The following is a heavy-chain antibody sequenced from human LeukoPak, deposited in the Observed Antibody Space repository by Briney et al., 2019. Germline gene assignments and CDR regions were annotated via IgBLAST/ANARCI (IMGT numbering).Heavy chain of an antibody. J-gene: IGHJ5*02. Sequence: GGSLRLSCAASGFTFSSYGMHWVRQAPGKGLEWVAVIWYDGNNKYYADSVKGRFAISRDNSKNTLYLQMNSLRAEDTAVYYCARESGYPDLWGQGTLVTVSS. CDR3: ARESGYPDL. V-gene: IGHV3-33*01. CDR2: IWYDGNNK. CDR1: GFTFSSYG. D-gene: IGHD3-22*01.